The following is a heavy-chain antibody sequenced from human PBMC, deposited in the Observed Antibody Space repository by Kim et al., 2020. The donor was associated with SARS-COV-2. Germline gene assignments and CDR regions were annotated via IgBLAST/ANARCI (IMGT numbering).Heavy chain of an antibody. J-gene: IGHJ6*02. Sequence: ASVKVSCKASGYTFTGYYMHWVRQAPGQGLEWMGRINPNSGGTNYAQKFQGRVTMTRDTSISTAYMELSRLRSDDTAVYYCARSNVDIVAEAGMDVWGQGTTVTVSS. CDR2: INPNSGGT. CDR1: GYTFTGYY. CDR3: ARSNVDIVAEAGMDV. V-gene: IGHV1-2*06. D-gene: IGHD5-12*01.